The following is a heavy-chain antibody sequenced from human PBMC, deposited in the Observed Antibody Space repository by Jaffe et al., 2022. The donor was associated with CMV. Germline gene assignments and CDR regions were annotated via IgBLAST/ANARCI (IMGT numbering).Heavy chain of an antibody. D-gene: IGHD1-1*01. CDR2: INPSGGGT. J-gene: IGHJ4*02. V-gene: IGHV1-46*01. Sequence: QVQLVQSGAEVKKPGASVKISCKASGYSFTNYFIHWVRQAPGQGLEYMGAINPSGGGTSYAQKFQGRVTLTSDASTSTVYMDLSSLTSEDTAVYYCARVAHNFVSLDNWGQGTLVTVSS. CDR3: ARVAHNFVSLDN. CDR1: GYSFTNYF.